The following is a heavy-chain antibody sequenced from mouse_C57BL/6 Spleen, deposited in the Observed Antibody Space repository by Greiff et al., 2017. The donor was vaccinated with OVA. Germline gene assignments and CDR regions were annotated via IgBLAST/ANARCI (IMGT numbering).Heavy chain of an antibody. CDR2: ISDGGSYT. D-gene: IGHD1-1*01. CDR3: ARDRHYYGSSYSRYFDY. Sequence: EVQLVESGGGLVKPGGSLKLSCAASGFTFSSYAMSWVRQTPEKRLEWVATISDGGSYTYYPDNVKGRFTISRDNAKNNLYLQMSHLKSEDTAMYYCARDRHYYGSSYSRYFDYWGQGTTLTVSS. J-gene: IGHJ2*01. V-gene: IGHV5-4*01. CDR1: GFTFSSYA.